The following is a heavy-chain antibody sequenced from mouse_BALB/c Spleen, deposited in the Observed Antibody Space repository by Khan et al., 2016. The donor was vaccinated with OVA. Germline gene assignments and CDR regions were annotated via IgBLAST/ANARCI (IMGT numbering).Heavy chain of an antibody. D-gene: IGHD2-4*01. CDR2: ISYCGST. CDR1: GDSITRGY. J-gene: IGHJ4*01. CDR3: ARDDYGYAMDY. Sequence: DVKLQASGPSLVKPSQTLSLTCSVTGDSITRGYWNWIRKFPGNNLEYMGYISYCGSTYYTPSLHSRISITRDTSKNQYSLQLNSMTTEDTATYYCARDDYGYAMDYWGQGTSVTVSS. V-gene: IGHV3-8*02.